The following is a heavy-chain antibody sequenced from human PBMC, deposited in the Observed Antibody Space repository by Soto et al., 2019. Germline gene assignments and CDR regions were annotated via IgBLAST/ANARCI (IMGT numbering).Heavy chain of an antibody. CDR1: GFTVSSSY. Sequence: EVQLVETGGGLIQPGGSLRLSCAASGFTVSSSYMNWVRQAPGKGLEWVSIIYSGGGTYYADSVKGRFTISIDNSKNTLYLQMNSLRAEDTAVYYCARSSGGSYHSHAFDIWGQGTMVTVSS. D-gene: IGHD3-16*02. J-gene: IGHJ3*02. CDR2: IYSGGGT. V-gene: IGHV3-53*02. CDR3: ARSSGGSYHSHAFDI.